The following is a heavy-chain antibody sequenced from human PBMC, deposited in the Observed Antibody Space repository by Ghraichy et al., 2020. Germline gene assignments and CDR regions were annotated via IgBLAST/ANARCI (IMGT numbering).Heavy chain of an antibody. CDR1: GFTVSTNY. CDR2: IYNVGTT. V-gene: IGHV3-53*04. Sequence: GESLNISCGASGFTVSTNYMAWVRQAPGKGLEWVSIIYNVGTTHYADSVKGRFTISRHNSKNTLYLQMNSLKAEDTALYYCARASFGESYYGPYYGMDVWGQGTTVTVSS. J-gene: IGHJ6*02. D-gene: IGHD3-10*01. CDR3: ARASFGESYYGPYYGMDV.